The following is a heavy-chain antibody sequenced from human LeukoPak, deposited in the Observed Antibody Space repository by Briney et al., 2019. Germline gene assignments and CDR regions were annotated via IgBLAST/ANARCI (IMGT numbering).Heavy chain of an antibody. V-gene: IGHV3-30-3*01. D-gene: IGHD1-26*01. CDR1: GFTFSSYA. J-gene: IGHJ4*02. CDR3: ARDSYVLSGSSHNFDY. CDR2: ISYDGSNK. Sequence: PGRSLRLSCAASGFTFSSYAMHWVRQAPGKGLEWVAVISYDGSNKYYADSVKGRFTISRDNSKNTLYLQMNSLRAEDTAVYYCARDSYVLSGSSHNFDYWGQGTLVIVSS.